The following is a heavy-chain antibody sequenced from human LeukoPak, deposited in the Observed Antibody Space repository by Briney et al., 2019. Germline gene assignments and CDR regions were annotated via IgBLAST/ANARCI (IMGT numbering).Heavy chain of an antibody. CDR2: INHSGST. D-gene: IGHD4-11*01. Sequence: SETLSLTCAVYGGSFSDYYWSWIRQPPGKGLEWIGEINHSGSTNYNPSLKSRVTISVDTSKNQFSLKLSSVTAADTAVYYCARQTRLHIRPLDYWGQGTLVTVSS. J-gene: IGHJ4*02. CDR1: GGSFSDYY. CDR3: ARQTRLHIRPLDY. V-gene: IGHV4-34*01.